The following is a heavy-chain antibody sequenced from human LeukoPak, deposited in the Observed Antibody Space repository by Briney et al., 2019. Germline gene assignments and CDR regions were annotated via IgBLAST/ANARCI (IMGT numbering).Heavy chain of an antibody. CDR3: ARGGITGTTDY. V-gene: IGHV4-31*03. CDR2: IYYSGST. D-gene: IGHD1-7*01. J-gene: IGHJ4*02. CDR1: GGSISSGGYY. Sequence: SETLSLTCTVSGGSISSGGYYWSWIRQHPGKGLEWIGYIYYSGSTYYNPSLKSRVTISVDTSKNQFSLKLSSVTAADTAVYYCARGGITGTTDYWGQGTLVTVSS.